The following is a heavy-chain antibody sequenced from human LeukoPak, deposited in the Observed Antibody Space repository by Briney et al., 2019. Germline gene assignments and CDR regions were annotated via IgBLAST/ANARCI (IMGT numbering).Heavy chain of an antibody. D-gene: IGHD3-9*01. CDR1: GYTFTSYY. Sequence: ASVKVSCKASGYTFTSYYMHWVRQAPGQGLEWMGIINPSGGSTSYAQKFQGRVTMTRDMSTSTVYMELSSLRSEDTAVYYCARGLYYDILTGYYYYYMDVWGKGTTVTISS. CDR2: INPSGGST. CDR3: ARGLYYDILTGYYYYYMDV. V-gene: IGHV1-46*01. J-gene: IGHJ6*03.